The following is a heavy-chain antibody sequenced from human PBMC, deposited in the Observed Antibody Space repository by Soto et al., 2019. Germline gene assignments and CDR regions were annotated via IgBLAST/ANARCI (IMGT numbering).Heavy chain of an antibody. Sequence: EVQLVESGGGLVQPGGSLRLSCAASGFTFTSHNMAWVRQAPGKGLEWVSYIRGSGDTIYYADSVRGRFTISRDNAKDSLSLQMNSLRDEDTAVYYCARDPAVGSSGWYYFDYWGQGALVTVSS. V-gene: IGHV3-48*02. J-gene: IGHJ4*02. D-gene: IGHD6-19*01. CDR3: ARDPAVGSSGWYYFDY. CDR2: IRGSGDTI. CDR1: GFTFTSHN.